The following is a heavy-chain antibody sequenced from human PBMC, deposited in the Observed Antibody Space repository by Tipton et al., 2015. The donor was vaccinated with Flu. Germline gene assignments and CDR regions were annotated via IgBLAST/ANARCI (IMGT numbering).Heavy chain of an antibody. Sequence: CAASGFTFSSYAMSWVRQAPGRGLEWVSAISGSGGSTYYADSVKGRFTISRDNSKNTLYLQMNSLRAEDTAVYYCAKTIPRVTITIFGVVIIPVGYFDYWGQGTLVTVSS. V-gene: IGHV3-23*01. D-gene: IGHD3-3*01. CDR3: AKTIPRVTITIFGVVIIPVGYFDY. J-gene: IGHJ4*02. CDR2: ISGSGGST. CDR1: GFTFSSYA.